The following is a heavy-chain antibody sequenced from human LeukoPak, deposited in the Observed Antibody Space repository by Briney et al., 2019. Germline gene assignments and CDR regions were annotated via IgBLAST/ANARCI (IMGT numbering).Heavy chain of an antibody. CDR3: ARDYRGVVDY. J-gene: IGHJ4*02. Sequence: GGSLRLSCAASGFAFSSYEMNWVRQAPGKGLEWISYISSSGNTIYYADSVKGRFTISRDNVKNSLYLQMNSLRAEDTSAYYCARDYRGVVDYWGQGTLVTVSS. CDR1: GFAFSSYE. CDR2: ISSSGNTI. D-gene: IGHD1-26*01. V-gene: IGHV3-48*03.